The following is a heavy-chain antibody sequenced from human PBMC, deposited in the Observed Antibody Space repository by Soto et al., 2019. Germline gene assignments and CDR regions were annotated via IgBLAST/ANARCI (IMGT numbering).Heavy chain of an antibody. CDR3: ERESHDDTLTSYDSYYYYLDV. Sequence: QVQLVQSGPEVKKPGASVKVSCKASGYTFTTSVISWVRQAPGQGLEWVGWISADNGNTNYAQKFQGSGTMTKNTSTSTAYMDLKSLRFYDTAVYYCERESHDDTLTSYDSYYYYLDVWGEGTAVTVS. V-gene: IGHV1-18*01. CDR1: GYTFTTSV. D-gene: IGHD3-9*01. J-gene: IGHJ6*03. CDR2: ISADNGNT.